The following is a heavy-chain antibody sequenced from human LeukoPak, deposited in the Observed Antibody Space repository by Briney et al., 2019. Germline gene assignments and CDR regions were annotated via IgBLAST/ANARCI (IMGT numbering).Heavy chain of an antibody. V-gene: IGHV4-59*08. J-gene: IGHJ4*02. D-gene: IGHD4-11*01. CDR2: IYYSGST. CDR3: ARQGPLTTAVTTRTNPFDY. Sequence: SETLSLTCTVSAGSISSSYWSWIRQPPGKGLEWIGYIYYSGSTNYNPTLKSRVTISVDTSKNQFSLKLNSVTAADTAVYYCARQGPLTTAVTTRTNPFDYWGQGTLVTVSS. CDR1: AGSISSSY.